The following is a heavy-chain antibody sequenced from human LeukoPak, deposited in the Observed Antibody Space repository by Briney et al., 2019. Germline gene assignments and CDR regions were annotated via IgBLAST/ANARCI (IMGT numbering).Heavy chain of an antibody. CDR3: AKSGKYCSSTSCSVHFDY. CDR1: GFTFSSYA. CDR2: ISGSGGST. J-gene: IGHJ4*02. Sequence: PGGSLRLSCAASGFTFSSYAISWVRQAPGKGLEWVSAISGSGGSTYYADSVKGRFTISRDNSKNTLYLQMNSLRAEDTAVYYCAKSGKYCSSTSCSVHFDYWGQGTLVTVSS. V-gene: IGHV3-23*01. D-gene: IGHD2-2*01.